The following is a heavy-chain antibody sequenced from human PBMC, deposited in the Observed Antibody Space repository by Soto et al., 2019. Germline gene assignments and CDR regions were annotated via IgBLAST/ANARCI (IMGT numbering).Heavy chain of an antibody. CDR3: ARLGGLATISYYFDF. CDR1: DDSINSDKYY. CDR2: IYYRGNA. Sequence: SETLSRTCSVSDDSINSDKYYWGWIRQPPGKGLELIGSIYYRGNAYYHPSLQTRVTISLDKSKSQFSRKLNSVTAADSAVYFCARLGGLATISYYFDFWGPGALVTVSS. J-gene: IGHJ4*02. V-gene: IGHV4-39*01. D-gene: IGHD3-16*01.